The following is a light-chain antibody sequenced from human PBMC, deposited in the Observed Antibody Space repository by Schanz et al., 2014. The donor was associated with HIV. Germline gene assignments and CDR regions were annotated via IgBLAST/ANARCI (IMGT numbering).Light chain of an antibody. CDR2: DVS. Sequence: QSALTQPASVSGSPGQSITISCTGTSSDVGVYNYVSWYQQHPGKAPKLMIYDVSNRPSGVSNRFSGSKSGNTASLTISGLQAEDEADYYCGTWDDSLNGWVFGGGTKLTVL. CDR3: GTWDDSLNGWV. J-gene: IGLJ3*02. CDR1: SSDVGVYNY. V-gene: IGLV2-14*01.